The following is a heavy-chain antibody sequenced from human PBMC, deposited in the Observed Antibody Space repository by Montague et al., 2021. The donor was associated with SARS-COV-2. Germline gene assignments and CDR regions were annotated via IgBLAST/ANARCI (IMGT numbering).Heavy chain of an antibody. CDR1: GGSLSSGGYY. CDR2: IFHSGST. V-gene: IGHV4-31*03. J-gene: IGHJ3*02. CDR3: ARDLRGSFDI. Sequence: TLSLTCTVSGGSLSSGGYYWSWLRQHPGGGLEWIAHIFHSGSTYYNPSLKSRVYISMDTSKKQFSLKLSSVTAADTAVYYCARDLRGSFDIWGQGTMVTVSS. D-gene: IGHD3-10*01.